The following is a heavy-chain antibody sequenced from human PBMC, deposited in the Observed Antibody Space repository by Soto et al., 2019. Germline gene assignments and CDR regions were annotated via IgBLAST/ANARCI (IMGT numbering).Heavy chain of an antibody. J-gene: IGHJ6*02. D-gene: IGHD6-13*01. CDR3: AKRCIAAAANYYCYGMDV. Sequence: GGSLRLSCAASGFTFSSYAMSWVRQAPGKGLEWVSAISGSGGSTYYADSVKGRFTISVDNSKNTLYLQMNSLRAEETAVYYCAKRCIAAAANYYCYGMDVWGQGTTVTVSS. CDR1: GFTFSSYA. CDR2: ISGSGGST. V-gene: IGHV3-23*01.